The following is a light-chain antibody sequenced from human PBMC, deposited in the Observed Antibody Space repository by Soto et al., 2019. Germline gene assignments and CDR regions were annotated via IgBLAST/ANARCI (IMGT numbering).Light chain of an antibody. J-gene: IGLJ1*01. V-gene: IGLV1-47*02. CDR2: SNN. Sequence: QSLLSPPPSASGTPGQMVTISCSGSSSNIGSNYVYWYQQLPGTAPKLLIYSNNQRPSGVPDRFSGSKSGASASLAISGLRSEDEADYYCAAWDDSLSGPIFGTGTKVTVL. CDR1: SSNIGSNY. CDR3: AAWDDSLSGPI.